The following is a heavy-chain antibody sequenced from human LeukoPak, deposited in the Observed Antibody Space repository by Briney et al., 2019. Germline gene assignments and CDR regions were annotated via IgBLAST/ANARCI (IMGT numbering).Heavy chain of an antibody. J-gene: IGHJ4*02. CDR2: INSDGSST. CDR3: ARENIVAYYFDY. Sequence: QPGGSLRLSCAASGFTLSSSWMHWVRQAPGKGLVWVSRINSDGSSTSYADSVKGRFTVSRDNAKNTLYLQMNSLRDEDTAVYYCARENIVAYYFDYWGQGALVTVSS. CDR1: GFTLSSSW. V-gene: IGHV3-74*01. D-gene: IGHD5-12*01.